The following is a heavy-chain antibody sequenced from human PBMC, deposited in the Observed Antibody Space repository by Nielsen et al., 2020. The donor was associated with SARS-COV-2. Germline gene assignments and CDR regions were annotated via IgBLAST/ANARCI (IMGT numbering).Heavy chain of an antibody. D-gene: IGHD6-13*01. CDR1: GFTFSSYW. J-gene: IGHJ5*02. CDR2: ISYDGSNK. V-gene: IGHV3-30*18. CDR3: AKTAKAAAALDP. Sequence: GESLKISCAASGFTFSSYWMHWVRQAPGKGLEWVAVISYDGSNKYYADSVKGRFTISRDNSKNTLYLQMNSLRAEDTAVYYCAKTAKAAAALDPWGQGTLVTVSS.